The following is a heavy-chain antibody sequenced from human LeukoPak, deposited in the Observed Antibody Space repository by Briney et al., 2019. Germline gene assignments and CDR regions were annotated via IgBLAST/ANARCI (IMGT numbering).Heavy chain of an antibody. Sequence: GGSLRLSRAASGFKLYDYDMSWVRQVPGKGLEWVAGVTSDGGSSGYVDSLQGRFAISRDNTKNSLFLQMDSLRTLEPPLYFFGRDPFCSSTTRCSFEAWFDPWGEGTLVTVSS. CDR2: VTSDGGSS. D-gene: IGHD2/OR15-2a*01. CDR3: GRDPFCSSTTRCSFEAWFDP. J-gene: IGHJ5*02. V-gene: IGHV3-20*04. CDR1: GFKLYDYD.